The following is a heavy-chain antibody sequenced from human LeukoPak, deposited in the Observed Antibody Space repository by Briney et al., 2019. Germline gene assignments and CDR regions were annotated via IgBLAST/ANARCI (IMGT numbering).Heavy chain of an antibody. CDR1: GYTFTSYG. CDR2: ISAYNGNT. V-gene: IGHV1-18*01. CDR3: ARLPYDYVWGSYRYTLDY. D-gene: IGHD3-16*02. Sequence: ASVKVSCKASGYTFTSYGISWVRQAPGQGLEWMGWISAYNGNTNYAQKLQSRVTMTTDTSTSTAYMELRSLRSDDTAVYYCARLPYDYVWGSYRYTLDYWGQGTLVTVSS. J-gene: IGHJ4*02.